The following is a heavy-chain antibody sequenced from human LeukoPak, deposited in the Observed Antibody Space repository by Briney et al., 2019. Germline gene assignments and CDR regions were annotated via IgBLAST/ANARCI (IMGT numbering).Heavy chain of an antibody. J-gene: IGHJ4*02. CDR2: ISAYNGKT. CDR1: GYTFTSYG. V-gene: IGHV1-18*01. Sequence: ASVTVSFKASGYTFTSYGISWVRQAPGQGREGMGWISAYNGKTNYAQKLQGRVTMTTDTSTSTAYMELRSLRSDDTAVYSCARDVPLGYSSSTSCYFVHPSLDYWGQGTLVTVSS. CDR3: ARDVPLGYSSSTSCYFVHPSLDY. D-gene: IGHD2-2*01.